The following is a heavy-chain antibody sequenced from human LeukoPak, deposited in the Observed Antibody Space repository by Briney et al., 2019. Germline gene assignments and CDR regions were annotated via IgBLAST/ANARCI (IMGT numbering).Heavy chain of an antibody. Sequence: SETLSLTCTVSGGSISSYCWSWIRQPPGKGLEWIGYIYYSGSTNYNPSLKSRVTISVDTSKNQFSLKLSSVTAADTAVYYCARLTTVTAYYYYYGMDVWGQGTTVTVSS. D-gene: IGHD4-17*01. CDR3: ARLTTVTAYYYYYGMDV. V-gene: IGHV4-59*08. CDR1: GGSISSYC. J-gene: IGHJ6*02. CDR2: IYYSGST.